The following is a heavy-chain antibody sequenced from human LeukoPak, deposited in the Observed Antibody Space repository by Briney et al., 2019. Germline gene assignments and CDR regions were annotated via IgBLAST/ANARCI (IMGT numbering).Heavy chain of an antibody. CDR1: GGTLSSYA. J-gene: IGHJ4*02. V-gene: IGHV1-69*04. CDR2: IIPIFAIV. CDR3: ARADSSGYSLDENFDY. D-gene: IGHD3-22*01. Sequence: GSSVTVSCKASGGTLSSYALNWVRQAPGQGREWIGRIIPIFAIVNYAQNFQGRVTITADKSTNTAYMELSSLRFEDTAFYYCARADSSGYSLDENFDYWGQGTLVTVSS.